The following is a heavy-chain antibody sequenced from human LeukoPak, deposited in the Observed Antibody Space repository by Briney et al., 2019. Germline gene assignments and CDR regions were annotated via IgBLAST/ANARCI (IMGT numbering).Heavy chain of an antibody. CDR2: ISYDGSNK. Sequence: GRSLRLSCAASGFTFSSYGMHWVRQAPGKGLEWVAVISYDGSNKYYADSVKGRFTISRDNSKNTLYLQMNSLRAEDTAVYYCSKNVRGVISYFDYWGQGTLVTVSS. V-gene: IGHV3-30*18. J-gene: IGHJ4*02. D-gene: IGHD3-10*02. CDR3: SKNVRGVISYFDY. CDR1: GFTFSSYG.